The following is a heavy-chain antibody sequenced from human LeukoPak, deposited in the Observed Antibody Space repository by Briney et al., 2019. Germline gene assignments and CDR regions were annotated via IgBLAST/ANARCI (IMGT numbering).Heavy chain of an antibody. V-gene: IGHV6-1*01. CDR1: GDSVSSNSAV. CDR2: TYYRSKWHY. Sequence: PSQTLSLTCAISGDSVSSNSAVWNWIRQSPTRGLEWLGRTYYRSKWHYDYAVSVKSRITIHPDTSKNQFALQLNSVTPEDTAVYYCAKIRSPDAFDIWGQGTVVTVSS. CDR3: AKIRSPDAFDI. J-gene: IGHJ3*02.